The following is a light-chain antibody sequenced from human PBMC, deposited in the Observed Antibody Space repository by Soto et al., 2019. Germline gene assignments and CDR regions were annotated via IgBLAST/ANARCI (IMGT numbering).Light chain of an antibody. Sequence: QSVLTQPASVSGSPGQSITISCTGTSSDVGGYNYVSWYQQHPGKAPKLMIYEVSNRPSGVSNRFSGSKSGNTASLTISRLQAEDEADYYCSSDTSTSAVLFGGGTKLTVL. V-gene: IGLV2-14*01. J-gene: IGLJ2*01. CDR3: SSDTSTSAVL. CDR2: EVS. CDR1: SSDVGGYNY.